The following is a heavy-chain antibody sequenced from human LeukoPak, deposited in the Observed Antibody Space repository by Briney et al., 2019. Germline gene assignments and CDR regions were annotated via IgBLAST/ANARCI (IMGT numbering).Heavy chain of an antibody. Sequence: SETLSLTCAVYGGSFSGYYWSWIGQPPGKGLEWIGEINHSETTNYNPSLKSRVTISVDTSKNQFSLKLSSVTAADTAVYYCARGKLGSSGWRAAYMDVWGKGTTVTVSS. CDR3: ARGKLGSSGWRAAYMDV. CDR1: GGSFSGYY. V-gene: IGHV4-34*01. D-gene: IGHD6-19*01. CDR2: INHSETT. J-gene: IGHJ6*03.